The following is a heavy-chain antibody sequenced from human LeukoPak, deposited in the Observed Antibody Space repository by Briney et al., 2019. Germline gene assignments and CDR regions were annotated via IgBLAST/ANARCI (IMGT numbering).Heavy chain of an antibody. J-gene: IGHJ6*03. D-gene: IGHD3-22*01. Sequence: SETLSLTCTVSGGSLSPFYWGWIRQSPGKGLEWIGSMSYSGSTNYNPSLKSRVTISLEAPKNQFSLEVASVTAADTSVYFCARLQSVTDDSNYYIGGFYYMDVWGKGTTVIVSS. CDR2: MSYSGST. CDR3: ARLQSVTDDSNYYIGGFYYMDV. V-gene: IGHV4-59*08. CDR1: GGSLSPFY.